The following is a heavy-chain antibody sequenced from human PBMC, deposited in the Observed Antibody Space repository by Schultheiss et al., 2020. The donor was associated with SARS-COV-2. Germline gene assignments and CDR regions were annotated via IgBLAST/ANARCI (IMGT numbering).Heavy chain of an antibody. D-gene: IGHD3-10*01. CDR2: ISYDGSNR. CDR1: GFTFSSYA. Sequence: GGSLRLSCAASGFTFSSYAMSWVRQAPGKGPEWVAVISYDGSNREYVDSVKGRFIISRDNSKNTVYLQMNGLRPEDTAIYYCAKDSAGDNWGQGTMVTVSS. CDR3: AKDSAGDN. V-gene: IGHV3-30*18. J-gene: IGHJ3*02.